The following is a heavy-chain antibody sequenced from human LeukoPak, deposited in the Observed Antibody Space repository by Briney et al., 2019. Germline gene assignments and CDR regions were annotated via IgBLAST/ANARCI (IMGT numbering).Heavy chain of an antibody. CDR1: GGSISSCN. V-gene: IGHV4-59*01. J-gene: IGHJ4*02. D-gene: IGHD3-22*01. Sequence: SQTLSLTCTVSGGSISSCNWSWRRQPPGKGVEWIGNIYDSGSTNYNPSLKSRVTISVDTSKNPCSLKLSSVTAADTAVYYCARQSISGSSLSYFDYWGQGTLVNVSS. CDR3: ARQSISGSSLSYFDY. CDR2: IYDSGST.